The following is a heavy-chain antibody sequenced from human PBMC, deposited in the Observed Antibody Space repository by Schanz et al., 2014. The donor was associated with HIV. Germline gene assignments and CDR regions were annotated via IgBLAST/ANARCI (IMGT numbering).Heavy chain of an antibody. CDR3: AREGGNLVEGGYFFDY. CDR2: IAPVFGTT. V-gene: IGHV1-69*01. CDR1: GGTFMTYA. Sequence: QVQLVQSGAEVQKPGSSVKVSCKASGGTFMTYAISWVRQAPGQGLEWMGGIAPVFGTTNYAQKLQGRVTITADESTSTAYMELSSLRLEDTAVYYCAREGGNLVEGGYFFDYWGQGTLVTVSS. D-gene: IGHD2-15*01. J-gene: IGHJ4*02.